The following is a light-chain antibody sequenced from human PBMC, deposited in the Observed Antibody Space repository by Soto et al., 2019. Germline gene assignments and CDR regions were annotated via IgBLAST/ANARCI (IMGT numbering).Light chain of an antibody. CDR3: AAWDDILSGPV. V-gene: IGLV1-44*01. CDR1: NSNIKTNT. Sequence: QAVVTQPPSASGTPGQRVTIPCSGSNSNIKTNTVNWYQQFPGAAPKVVIYGSNQRPSGVPDRFSGSRSGTSASLAISGLQSGDEATYYCAAWDDILSGPVFGGGTKVTVL. CDR2: GSN. J-gene: IGLJ3*02.